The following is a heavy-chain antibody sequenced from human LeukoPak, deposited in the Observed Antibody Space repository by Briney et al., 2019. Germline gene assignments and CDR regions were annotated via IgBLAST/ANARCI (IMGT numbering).Heavy chain of an antibody. CDR3: ARDASGSNQGLYFQH. J-gene: IGHJ1*01. CDR2: IDPSDTST. D-gene: IGHD1-26*01. CDR1: GYTFTSYH. V-gene: IGHV1-46*01. Sequence: GASVKVSCKASGYTFTSYHIHWVRQAPGQGLEWMGIIDPSDTSTIYAQKFQGRVTMTMDMSTSTVYMELSSLRSEDTALYYCARDASGSNQGLYFQHWGQGTLVTVSS.